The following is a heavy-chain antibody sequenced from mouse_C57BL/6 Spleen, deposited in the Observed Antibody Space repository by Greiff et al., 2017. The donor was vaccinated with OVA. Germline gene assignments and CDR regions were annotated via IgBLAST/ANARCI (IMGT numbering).Heavy chain of an antibody. J-gene: IGHJ4*01. Sequence: EVKLMESGPELVKPGASVKISCKASGYSFTGYYMNWVKQSPEKSLEWIGEINPSTGGTTYNQKFKAKATLTVDKSSSTAYMQLKSLTSEDSAVYYCARGVLITTVVPYAMDYWGQGTSVTVSS. CDR3: ARGVLITTVVPYAMDY. CDR2: INPSTGGT. D-gene: IGHD1-1*01. V-gene: IGHV1-42*01. CDR1: GYSFTGYY.